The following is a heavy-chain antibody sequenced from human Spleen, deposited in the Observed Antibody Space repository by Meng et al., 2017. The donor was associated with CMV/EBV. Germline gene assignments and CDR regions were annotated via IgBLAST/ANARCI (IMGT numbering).Heavy chain of an antibody. J-gene: IGHJ4*02. V-gene: IGHV3-11*01. CDR2: ISSSGSTI. CDR1: GFTFSDYY. Sequence: GESLKISCAASGFTFSDYYMSWIRQAPGKGLEWVSYISSSGSTIYYADSVKGRFTISRDNAKNSLYLQMNSLRAEDTAVYYCARDDSTSWYFDYWGQGTPVTVSS. D-gene: IGHD6-13*01. CDR3: ARDDSTSWYFDY.